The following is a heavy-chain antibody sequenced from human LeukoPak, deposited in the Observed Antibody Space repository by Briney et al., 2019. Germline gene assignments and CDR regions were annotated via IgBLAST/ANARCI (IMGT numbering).Heavy chain of an antibody. CDR2: ITGSGGST. CDR3: ASRVPDETYLAVFDY. Sequence: GGSLRLSCVVSGLRFSSHAMTWVRQTPGKGLEWVSGITGSGGSTYYADSVKGRFTISRDNSKNTLYLQMNNLRAEDSAIYYCASRVPDETYLAVFDYWGQGTLVTVSS. D-gene: IGHD3-10*02. V-gene: IGHV3-23*01. J-gene: IGHJ4*02. CDR1: GLRFSSHA.